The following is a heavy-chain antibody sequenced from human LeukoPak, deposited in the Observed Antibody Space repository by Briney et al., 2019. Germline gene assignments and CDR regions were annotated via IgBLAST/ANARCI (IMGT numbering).Heavy chain of an antibody. CDR3: AKDYGDPNWFDP. CDR1: GGSFSGYY. D-gene: IGHD4-17*01. Sequence: ETLSLTCAVYGGSFSGYYWSWIRQPPGKGLEWVSAISGSGGSTYYADSVKGRFTISRDNSKNTLYLQMNSLRAEDTAVYYCAKDYGDPNWFDPWGQGTLVTVSS. CDR2: ISGSGGST. V-gene: IGHV3-23*01. J-gene: IGHJ5*02.